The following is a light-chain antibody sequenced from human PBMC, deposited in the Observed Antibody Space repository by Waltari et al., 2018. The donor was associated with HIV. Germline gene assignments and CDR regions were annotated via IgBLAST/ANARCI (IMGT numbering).Light chain of an antibody. Sequence: QSALAQPASVSGSPGQSIIISCTGTNFDIGGSDYVSWYQQYPGKAPTLTISNVRERPSGVSIRFSGSKSANTASLAISGLQTEDEADYHCSSHTSNNTYVVFGGGTKVTVL. J-gene: IGLJ2*01. V-gene: IGLV2-14*03. CDR3: SSHTSNNTYVV. CDR1: NFDIGGSDY. CDR2: NVR.